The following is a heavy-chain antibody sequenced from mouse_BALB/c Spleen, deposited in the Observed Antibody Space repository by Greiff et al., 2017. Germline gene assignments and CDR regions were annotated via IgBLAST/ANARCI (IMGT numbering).Heavy chain of an antibody. J-gene: IGHJ4*01. Sequence: VQLKESGAELVRSGASVKLSCTASGFNIKDYYMHWVKQRPEQGLEWIGWIDPENGDTEYAPKFQGKATMTADTSSNTAYLQLSSLTSEDTAVYYWNARGNYVYYAMDYWGQGTSVTVSS. CDR1: GFNIKDYY. CDR2: IDPENGDT. D-gene: IGHD2-1*01. CDR3: NARGNYVYYAMDY. V-gene: IGHV14-4*02.